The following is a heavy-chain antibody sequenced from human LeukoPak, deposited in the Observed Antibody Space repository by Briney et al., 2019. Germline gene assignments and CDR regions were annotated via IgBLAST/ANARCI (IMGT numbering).Heavy chain of an antibody. CDR3: AKDRVGRTGLVDGVFDY. CDR2: IGGGGEST. CDR1: GFTFSSYA. Sequence: PGGSLRLSCAASGFTFSSYAMSWVRQAPGKGLEWVSTIGGGGESTYYADSVKGRFTISRDNSKNTLYLQMNSLRAEDTAVYYCAKDRVGRTGLVDGVFDYWGQGTLVTVSS. J-gene: IGHJ4*02. D-gene: IGHD1-1*01. V-gene: IGHV3-23*01.